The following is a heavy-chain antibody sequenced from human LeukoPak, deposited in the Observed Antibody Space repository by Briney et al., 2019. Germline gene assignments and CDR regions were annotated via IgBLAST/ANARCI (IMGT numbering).Heavy chain of an antibody. J-gene: IGHJ3*02. Sequence: ASVKVSCKASGGTFSSYAISWVRQAPGQGLEWMGGIIPILGTANYAQKFQGRVTITADESTSTAYMELSSLRSEDTAVYYCARDLAPYSGSLHAFDIWGQGTMVTVSS. V-gene: IGHV1-69*13. CDR3: ARDLAPYSGSLHAFDI. D-gene: IGHD1-26*01. CDR1: GGTFSSYA. CDR2: IIPILGTA.